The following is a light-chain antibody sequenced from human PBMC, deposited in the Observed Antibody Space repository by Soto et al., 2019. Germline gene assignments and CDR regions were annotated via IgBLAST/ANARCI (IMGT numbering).Light chain of an antibody. J-gene: IGLJ1*01. CDR1: GSDVGRYNY. CDR3: CSSTSSSPYV. CDR2: DVS. V-gene: IGLV2-14*01. Sequence: QSALTKPASVSGSPGQSITISGTGTGSDVGRYNYVSWYQQYPGKAPKLTIYDVSNRPLGVSNRFSGSKSGNTASLTISWLQAEDEADYYCCSSTSSSPYVFGTGTKLTVL.